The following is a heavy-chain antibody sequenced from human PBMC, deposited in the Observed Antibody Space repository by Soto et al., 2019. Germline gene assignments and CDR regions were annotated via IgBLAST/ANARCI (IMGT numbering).Heavy chain of an antibody. D-gene: IGHD3-3*01. CDR3: ARGPRLEWFDFLFDY. Sequence: GGSLRLSCAASGFTFSSYSMNWVRQAPGKGLEWVSYISSSSSTIYYADSVKGRFTISRDNAKNSLYLQMNSLRDEDTAVYYCARGPRLEWFDFLFDYWGQGTLVTVSS. CDR1: GFTFSSYS. J-gene: IGHJ4*02. CDR2: ISSSSSTI. V-gene: IGHV3-48*02.